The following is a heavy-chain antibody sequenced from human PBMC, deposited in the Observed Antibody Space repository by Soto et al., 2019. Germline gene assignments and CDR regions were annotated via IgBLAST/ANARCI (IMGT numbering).Heavy chain of an antibody. D-gene: IGHD3-10*01. V-gene: IGHV1-46*01. J-gene: IGHJ6*02. Sequence: QVQLVQSGAEVKKPGASVKVSCKASGYTFTSYYMHWVRQAPGQGLEWMGIINPSGVSTSYAQKFQGRVTMTRDTSTSTVYMELSSLRSEDTAVYYCAREQYGSGLNSGHYGMDVWGQGTTVTVSS. CDR3: AREQYGSGLNSGHYGMDV. CDR1: GYTFTSYY. CDR2: INPSGVST.